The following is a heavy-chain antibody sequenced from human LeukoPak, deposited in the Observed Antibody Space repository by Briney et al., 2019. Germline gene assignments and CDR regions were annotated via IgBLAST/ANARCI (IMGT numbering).Heavy chain of an antibody. V-gene: IGHV1-18*01. D-gene: IGHD3-10*01. CDR2: ISAYNGNT. CDR1: GYTFTTYL. CDR3: ARGPLYGSGSYHFDY. Sequence: ASVKDSCKASGYTFTTYLISWVRQAPGQGLECMGWISAYNGNTNYAQNLQGRVTMTTDTSTSTAYMELMSLRSDDTAVYYCARGPLYGSGSYHFDYWGEGTLVTVSS. J-gene: IGHJ4*02.